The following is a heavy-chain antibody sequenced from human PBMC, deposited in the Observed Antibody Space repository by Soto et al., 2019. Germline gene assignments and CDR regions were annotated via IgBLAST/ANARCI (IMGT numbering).Heavy chain of an antibody. V-gene: IGHV4-4*02. CDR2: ILHIGST. CDR1: GGSISTTNW. D-gene: IGHD3-16*01. J-gene: IGHJ5*02. Sequence: VQLQESGPGLVKPSGTLSLTCTVSGGSISTTNWWSWVRQSPGKGLEWIGEILHIGSTNYNPSLQSRVPTSMDKSTHQFYMRLSSVTAADTAVYYCASGFDSDGLYDGGHPWGKGTLVSVSS. CDR3: ASGFDSDGLYDGGHP.